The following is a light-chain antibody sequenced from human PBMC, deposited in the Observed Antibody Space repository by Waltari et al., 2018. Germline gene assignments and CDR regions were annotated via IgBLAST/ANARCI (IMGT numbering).Light chain of an antibody. CDR2: DVR. Sequence: HSALTQSASVSGSPGQSITISCTGTNSDIGTYDYVSWFQQLPGKAPKLIIYDVRNRPLGISNRFSCSKSGITASLSISGLLAEDEAYYYCSSYTSSSTWVFGGGTKLTVL. CDR1: NSDIGTYDY. CDR3: SSYTSSSTWV. V-gene: IGLV2-14*03. J-gene: IGLJ3*02.